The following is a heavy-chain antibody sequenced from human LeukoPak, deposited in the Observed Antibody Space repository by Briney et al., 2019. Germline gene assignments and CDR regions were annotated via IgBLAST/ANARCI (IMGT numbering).Heavy chain of an antibody. CDR3: ARGRYCSADICTGGDSFDI. J-gene: IGHJ3*02. CDR2: KYARGSS. D-gene: IGHD2-15*01. V-gene: IGHV4-4*07. Sequence: PSETLSFTCTVSGGSISNYYWSWIRQPAGKGLEWIGRKYARGSSNYNPPVQSRVTMSVDTSKNQFSLKLRSVTAADTAVYYCARGRYCSADICTGGDSFDIWGQGTMVSVSP. CDR1: GGSISNYY.